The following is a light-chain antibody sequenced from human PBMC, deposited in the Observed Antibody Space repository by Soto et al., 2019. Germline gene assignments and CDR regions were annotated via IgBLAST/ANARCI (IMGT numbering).Light chain of an antibody. J-gene: IGKJ1*01. Sequence: DIQMTQSPSTLSASIGDSVTITCRASESIRSWVAWYQQTPGKAPKILINRASELEGGVPPRFSGSGSGTEFTLTISSLQPDDFATYYCQQCFRHATFGQGTKVDIK. V-gene: IGKV1-5*03. CDR3: QQCFRHAT. CDR2: RAS. CDR1: ESIRSW.